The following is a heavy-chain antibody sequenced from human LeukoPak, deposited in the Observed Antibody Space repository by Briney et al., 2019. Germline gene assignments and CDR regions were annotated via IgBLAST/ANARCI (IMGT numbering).Heavy chain of an antibody. D-gene: IGHD5-18*01. Sequence: GGSLRLSCAASGFTFSDYYMSWIRQAPGKGLEWVSYISSKGSTIYYADSVKGRFTISRDNAKNSLYLQMNSLRAEDTAVYYCARHDTAMATDYGMDVWGQGTTVTVSS. CDR3: ARHDTAMATDYGMDV. V-gene: IGHV3-11*01. J-gene: IGHJ6*02. CDR2: ISSKGSTI. CDR1: GFTFSDYY.